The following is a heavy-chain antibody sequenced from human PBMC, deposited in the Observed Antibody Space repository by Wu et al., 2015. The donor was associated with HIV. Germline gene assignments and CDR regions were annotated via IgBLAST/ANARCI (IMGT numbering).Heavy chain of an antibody. CDR2: ISPYNGNT. V-gene: IGHV1-18*01. D-gene: IGHD2-2*01. CDR1: GYTFTSYG. CDR3: ARGGYSSTSYYFYYMDV. Sequence: QIQLVQSGAEVKKPGASVKVSCKTSGYTFTSYGISWVRQAPGQGLEWMGWISPYNGNTNYAQKFKGRVTMTADKYTRTAYLEMRSLRSDDTALYFCARGGYSSTSYYFYYMDVWGEGTTVTVSS. J-gene: IGHJ6*03.